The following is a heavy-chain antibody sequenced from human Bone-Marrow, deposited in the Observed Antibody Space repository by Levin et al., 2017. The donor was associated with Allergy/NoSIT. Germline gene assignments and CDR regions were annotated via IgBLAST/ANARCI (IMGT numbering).Heavy chain of an antibody. V-gene: IGHV3-7*01. CDR1: GFTFSSYW. CDR3: ARVSFRGQLDYWFDP. J-gene: IGHJ5*02. Sequence: GESLKISCAASGFTFSSYWMSWVRQAPGKGLEWVANIKQDGSEKYYVDSVKGRFTISRDNAKNPLYLQMNSLRAEDTAVYYCARVSFRGQLDYWFDPWGQGTLVTVSS. D-gene: IGHD6-6*01. CDR2: IKQDGSEK.